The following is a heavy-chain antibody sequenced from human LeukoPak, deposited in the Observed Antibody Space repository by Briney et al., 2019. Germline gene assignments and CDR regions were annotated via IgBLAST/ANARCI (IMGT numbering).Heavy chain of an antibody. D-gene: IGHD2-15*01. V-gene: IGHV1-69*01. Sequence: ASVKVSRKASGGTVSRYAISRVRQAPGQGLEWMGGIIPIFGTANYAQKFQGRVTITADESTSTAYMELSSLRSEDTAVYYCARNGYCSGGSCDRFDPWGQGTLVTVSS. CDR2: IIPIFGTA. CDR3: ARNGYCSGGSCDRFDP. J-gene: IGHJ5*02. CDR1: GGTVSRYA.